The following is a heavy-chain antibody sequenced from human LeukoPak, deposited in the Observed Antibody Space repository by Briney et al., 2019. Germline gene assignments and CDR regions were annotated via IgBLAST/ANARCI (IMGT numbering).Heavy chain of an antibody. J-gene: IGHJ3*02. D-gene: IGHD3-22*01. Sequence: GGSLRLSCTASGFTFGDYAMSWFRQAPGKGLEWVGFIRSKAYGGTTEYAASVKGRFTIPRDDSKSIAYLQMDSLKTEDTAVYYCTRVLGGYYYDSSGYYYAPDAFDIWGQGTMVTVSS. CDR3: TRVLGGYYYDSSGYYYAPDAFDI. CDR2: IRSKAYGGTT. V-gene: IGHV3-49*03. CDR1: GFTFGDYA.